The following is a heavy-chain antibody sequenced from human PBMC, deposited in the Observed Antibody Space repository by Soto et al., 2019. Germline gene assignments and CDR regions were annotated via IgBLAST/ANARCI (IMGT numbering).Heavy chain of an antibody. CDR1: GFTFSSYG. CDR2: ISYDGSNK. CDR3: AKAISGVEGTNYYGMDV. Sequence: QVQLVESGGGVVQPGRSLRLSCAASGFTFSSYGMHWVRQAPGKGLEWVAFISYDGSNKYYADSVKGRFTISRDNSKNTLYLQMNSLRAEDTAVYYCAKAISGVEGTNYYGMDVWGQGTTVTVSS. D-gene: IGHD3-10*01. J-gene: IGHJ6*02. V-gene: IGHV3-30*18.